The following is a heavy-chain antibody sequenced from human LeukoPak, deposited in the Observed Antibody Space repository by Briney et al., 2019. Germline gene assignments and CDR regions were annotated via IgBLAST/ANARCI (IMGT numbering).Heavy chain of an antibody. CDR1: GFTFSSYS. Sequence: GGSLRLSCAASGFTFSSYSMNWVRQAPGKGLEWVANIKQDASQYYVDSVRGRFIISRDNAKNSLSLQMNSLRLEDTAVYYCARGPDFGDRLDYFDYWGQGTLVTVSS. J-gene: IGHJ4*02. V-gene: IGHV3-7*01. D-gene: IGHD4-17*01. CDR2: IKQDASQ. CDR3: ARGPDFGDRLDYFDY.